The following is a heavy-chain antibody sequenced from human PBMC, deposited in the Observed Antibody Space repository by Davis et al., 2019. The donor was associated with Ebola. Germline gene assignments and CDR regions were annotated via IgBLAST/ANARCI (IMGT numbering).Heavy chain of an antibody. CDR1: GFTLSTYW. Sequence: PGGSLRLSCAASGFTLSTYWMHWVRQAPGKGLVWVSRINGDGSTTNYADSVKGRFTISRDNAKNTLFLQMNSLRAEDTAVYYCTRDAPYHILTGSNNHDAFDIWGQGTMVTVSS. V-gene: IGHV3-74*01. CDR2: INGDGSTT. CDR3: TRDAPYHILTGSNNHDAFDI. J-gene: IGHJ3*02. D-gene: IGHD3-9*01.